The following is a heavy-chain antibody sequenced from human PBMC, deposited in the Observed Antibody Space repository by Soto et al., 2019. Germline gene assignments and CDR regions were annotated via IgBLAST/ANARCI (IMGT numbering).Heavy chain of an antibody. CDR2: ISYDGSNK. CDR1: GFTFSSYA. J-gene: IGHJ6*02. CDR3: ARDPTVNYDYGEYYGLDV. D-gene: IGHD4-17*01. V-gene: IGHV3-30-3*01. Sequence: QVQLVESGGGVGQPGRSLRLSCAASGFTFSSYAMHWVRQVPGKGLDWVAVISYDGSNKNYADSVKGRFTISRDNSKNTLYMQMNSLRGDDTAVYYCARDPTVNYDYGEYYGLDVWGQVTTVTVSS.